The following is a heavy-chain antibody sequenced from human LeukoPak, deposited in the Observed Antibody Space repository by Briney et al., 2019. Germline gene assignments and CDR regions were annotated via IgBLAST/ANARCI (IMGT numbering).Heavy chain of an antibody. J-gene: IGHJ6*02. CDR2: TYYRSKWHN. Sequence: SQTLSLTCAISGDSVSSNSAAWNWIRQSPSRGLEWLGRTYYRSKWHNDYAVSVKSRITINPDTSKNQFSLQLNSVTPEDTAVYYCARDYGSGSYQGDYYGMDVWGQGTTVTVSS. V-gene: IGHV6-1*01. D-gene: IGHD3-10*01. CDR1: GDSVSSNSAA. CDR3: ARDYGSGSYQGDYYGMDV.